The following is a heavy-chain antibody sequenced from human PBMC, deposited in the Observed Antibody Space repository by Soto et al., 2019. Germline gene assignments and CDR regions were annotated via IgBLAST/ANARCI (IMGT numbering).Heavy chain of an antibody. CDR3: AREPSGGDDYPDPRES. V-gene: IGHV3-48*02. CDR1: GFTFTTYS. D-gene: IGHD4-17*01. CDR2: INSDSSTI. Sequence: GVLRLSCAASGFTFTTYSMHWVRQAPGKGLQWVAYINSDSSTIYYADSAKGRFTISRDNAKNSLYLQLTSLRDEDTAVYYCAREPSGGDDYPDPRESWGQGTLVTVSS. J-gene: IGHJ5*01.